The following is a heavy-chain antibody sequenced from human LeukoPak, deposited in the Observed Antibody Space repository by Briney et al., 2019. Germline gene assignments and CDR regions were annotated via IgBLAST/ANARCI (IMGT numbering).Heavy chain of an antibody. V-gene: IGHV4-38-2*01. Sequence: SETLSLTCAVSGYSISSGYYWGWIRQPPGKGLEWIGSIYHSGSTYYNPSLKSRVTISVDTSKNQFSLKLSSVTAADTAVYYCARGVGYCSSTSCYTPYYYYMDVWGKGTTVTVSS. J-gene: IGHJ6*03. CDR1: GYSISSGYY. CDR3: ARGVGYCSSTSCYTPYYYYMDV. CDR2: IYHSGST. D-gene: IGHD2-2*02.